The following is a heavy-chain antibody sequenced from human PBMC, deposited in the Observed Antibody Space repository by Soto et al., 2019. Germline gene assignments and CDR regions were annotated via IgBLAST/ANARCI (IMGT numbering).Heavy chain of an antibody. V-gene: IGHV4-30-4*02. Sequence: PSETLSLTCTVSGGSIRSGDYYWSWVRQPPGKGLEWIGYIYYSGAAYYNPSLKSRVTISVDTSKNQFSLKLSSLRVEDTAIYYCVKDRYIDYWGQGALVTVSS. J-gene: IGHJ4*02. CDR2: IYYSGAA. CDR3: VKDRYIDY. CDR1: GGSIRSGDYY.